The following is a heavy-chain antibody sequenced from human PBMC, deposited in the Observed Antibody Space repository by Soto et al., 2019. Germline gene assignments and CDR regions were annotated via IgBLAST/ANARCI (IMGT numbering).Heavy chain of an antibody. D-gene: IGHD3-22*01. Sequence: QVQLVQSGAEVQKPGSSVKVSCKASGGTFSRYAISWVRQAPGQGLEWMGGIIPMFGTANYAQKFQGRVTITADESTNTAYMELSSLRSEDTAVYYCARDGTLYDSSGYYYLHWGQGTLVTVSS. CDR3: ARDGTLYDSSGYYYLH. CDR2: IIPMFGTA. CDR1: GGTFSRYA. J-gene: IGHJ4*02. V-gene: IGHV1-69*01.